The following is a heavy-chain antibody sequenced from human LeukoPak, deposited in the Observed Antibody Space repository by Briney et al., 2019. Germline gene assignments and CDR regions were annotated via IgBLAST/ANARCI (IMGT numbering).Heavy chain of an antibody. D-gene: IGHD6-13*01. Sequence: SETLSLTCTVSGDSITSKYWSWILQAPGKGLEWIGYIYDSETTRYNPSLRSRVTISLDTSKKQFSLKLSSVTAADTAVYYCARGFGSSWYYFDYWGQGTLATVSS. CDR3: ARGFGSSWYYFDY. V-gene: IGHV4-59*01. J-gene: IGHJ4*02. CDR1: GDSITSKY. CDR2: IYDSETT.